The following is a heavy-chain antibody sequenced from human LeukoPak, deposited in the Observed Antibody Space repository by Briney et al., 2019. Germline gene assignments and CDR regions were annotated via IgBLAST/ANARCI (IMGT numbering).Heavy chain of an antibody. V-gene: IGHV3-30-3*01. D-gene: IGHD6-13*01. CDR2: ISYDGSNK. J-gene: IGHJ4*02. Sequence: PGGSLRLSCAASGFTVSSNYMSWVRQAPGKGLEWVAVISYDGSNKYYADSVKGRFTITRDNSKNTLYLQMSSLRAEDTAVYYCARGGRIAAAATPLDYWGQGTLVTVSS. CDR3: ARGGRIAAAATPLDY. CDR1: GFTVSSNY.